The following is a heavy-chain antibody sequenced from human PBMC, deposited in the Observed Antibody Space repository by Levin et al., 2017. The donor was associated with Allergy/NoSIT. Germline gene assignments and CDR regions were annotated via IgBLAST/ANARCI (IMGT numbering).Heavy chain of an antibody. CDR2: ISDDGSRI. CDR3: ASRSLGGLSG. D-gene: IGHD6-19*01. V-gene: IGHV3-30-3*01. J-gene: IGHJ4*02. Sequence: QPGGSLRLSCAASGFTFSSHAMHWVRQAADKGLQWVAVISDDGSRIFYADSVKGRFTISRDNSKDTLYLQMNSLRAEDTAMYYCASRSLGGLSGWGQGTLVTVSS. CDR1: GFTFSSHA.